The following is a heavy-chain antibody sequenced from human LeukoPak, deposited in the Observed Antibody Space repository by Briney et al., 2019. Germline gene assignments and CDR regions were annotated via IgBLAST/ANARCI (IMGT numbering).Heavy chain of an antibody. Sequence: ASVKVSCKASGGTFSSYAISWVRQAPGQGLEWMGGIIPIFGTANYAQKFQGRVTITADESTSTAYMELSGLRSEDTAVYYCARDLKRGDGYAPATFDYWGQGTLVTVSS. V-gene: IGHV1-69*13. D-gene: IGHD5-24*01. J-gene: IGHJ4*02. CDR1: GGTFSSYA. CDR3: ARDLKRGDGYAPATFDY. CDR2: IIPIFGTA.